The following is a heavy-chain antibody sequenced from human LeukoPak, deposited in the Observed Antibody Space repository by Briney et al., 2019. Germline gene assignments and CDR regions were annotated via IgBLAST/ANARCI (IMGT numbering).Heavy chain of an antibody. CDR2: VSNSAGGVFT. Sequence: PTGGSLRLSCAASGFSFSLYAMSWVRQAPGKGLEWVSVVSNSAGGVFTYYTDSVKGRFTISRDDAKNTLYLQMNSLRAEDTAVYYCAKLQGYCSGGSCYSWYFHYWGQGTLVTVSS. J-gene: IGHJ4*02. D-gene: IGHD2-15*01. CDR3: AKLQGYCSGGSCYSWYFHY. CDR1: GFSFSLYA. V-gene: IGHV3-23*01.